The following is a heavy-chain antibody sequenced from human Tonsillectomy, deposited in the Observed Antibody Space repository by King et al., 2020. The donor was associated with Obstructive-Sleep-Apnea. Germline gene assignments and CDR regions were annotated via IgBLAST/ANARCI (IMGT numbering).Heavy chain of an antibody. CDR1: GYTFTSYY. CDR2: INPSGGST. CDR3: ARARERAGYCSSTSCYEGDAFDI. D-gene: IGHD2-2*01. J-gene: IGHJ3*02. Sequence: VQLVESGAEVKKPGASVKVSCKASGYTFTSYYMHWLRQAPGQGLEWMGIINPSGGSTSYAQKFQGRVTMTRDTSTSTVYMELSSLRSEDTAVYYGARARERAGYCSSTSCYEGDAFDIWGQGTMVTVSS. V-gene: IGHV1-46*01.